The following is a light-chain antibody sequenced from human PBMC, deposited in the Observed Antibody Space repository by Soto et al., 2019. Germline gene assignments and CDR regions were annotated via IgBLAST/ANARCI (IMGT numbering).Light chain of an antibody. J-gene: IGKJ3*01. CDR3: QQYGSSPRFT. V-gene: IGKV3-11*01. Sequence: EVVLTQSPATLSLSPGERATLSCRASENVRTFVDWYQQKPGQAPRLLIYGASNRATGIPARFSGSGSGTDFTLTISNLEPEDFAVYYCQQYGSSPRFTFGPGTKVDIK. CDR1: ENVRTF. CDR2: GAS.